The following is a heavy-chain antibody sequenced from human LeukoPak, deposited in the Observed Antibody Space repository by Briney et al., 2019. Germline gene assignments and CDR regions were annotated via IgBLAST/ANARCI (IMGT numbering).Heavy chain of an antibody. J-gene: IGHJ6*03. V-gene: IGHV3-23*01. Sequence: GGSLRLSCATSGFTFSSFSMNWVRQAPGKGLEWVSTLSTSGAATYYADSVKGRFTISRDNSKDTLYLQMNSLRAEDTAVYYCARDLAQYYYYYYYMDVWGKGTTVTVSS. CDR1: GFTFSSFS. CDR3: ARDLAQYYYYYYYMDV. D-gene: IGHD3-3*02. CDR2: LSTSGAAT.